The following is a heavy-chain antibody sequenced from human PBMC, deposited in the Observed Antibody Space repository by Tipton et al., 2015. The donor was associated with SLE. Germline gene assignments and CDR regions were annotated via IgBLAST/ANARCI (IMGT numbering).Heavy chain of an antibody. D-gene: IGHD4-17*01. CDR2: IYYSGST. V-gene: IGHV4-39*07. J-gene: IGHJ4*02. Sequence: TLSLTCTVSGGSISSSSYYWGWIRQPPGKGLEWIGSIYYSGSTYYNPSLKSRVTISVDTSKNLFSLKVNSVTAADTAVYYCAKAFDDYGDFIFDYWGQGTLVTVSS. CDR3: AKAFDDYGDFIFDY. CDR1: GGSISSSSYY.